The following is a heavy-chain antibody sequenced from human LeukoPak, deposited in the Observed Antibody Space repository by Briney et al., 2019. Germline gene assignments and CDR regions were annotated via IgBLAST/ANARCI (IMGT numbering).Heavy chain of an antibody. V-gene: IGHV1-46*01. Sequence: ASVKVSCKASGYTFTSYYMHWVRQAPGQGLEWMGVINPSGGSTSSAQKFQGRVTMTRDTYTSTVYMELSSLRSEDTAVYYCARQLITMIVVDAFDIWGQGTMVTVSS. CDR1: GYTFTSYY. J-gene: IGHJ3*02. CDR3: ARQLITMIVVDAFDI. CDR2: INPSGGST. D-gene: IGHD3-22*01.